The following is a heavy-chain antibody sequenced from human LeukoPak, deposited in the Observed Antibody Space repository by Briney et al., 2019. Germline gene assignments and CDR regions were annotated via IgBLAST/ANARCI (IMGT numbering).Heavy chain of an antibody. D-gene: IGHD1-1*01. Sequence: GASVKVSCKASGYTFTTYYIHWVRQAPGQGLDWMGFINPSGGSTSYAQKFQGRVTMTRDTSTSTAYMELRSLRSEDTAVYYCARNVGSGLDYWGQGSLVTVSS. CDR2: INPSGGST. CDR3: ARNVGSGLDY. V-gene: IGHV1-46*01. J-gene: IGHJ4*02. CDR1: GYTFTTYY.